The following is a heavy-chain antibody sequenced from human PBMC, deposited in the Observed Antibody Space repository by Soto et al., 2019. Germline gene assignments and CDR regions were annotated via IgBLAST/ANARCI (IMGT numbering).Heavy chain of an antibody. D-gene: IGHD3-10*01. V-gene: IGHV3-49*03. CDR2: IRSKAYGGTT. CDR3: TRDSTVRGVIIPFDY. J-gene: IGHJ4*02. Sequence: GGSLRLSCTASGFTFGDYAMSWFRQAPGKGLEWVGLIRSKAYGGTTEYAASVKGRFTISRDDSKSIAYLQMNSLKTEDTAVYYCTRDSTVRGVIIPFDYWGQGTLVTVSS. CDR1: GFTFGDYA.